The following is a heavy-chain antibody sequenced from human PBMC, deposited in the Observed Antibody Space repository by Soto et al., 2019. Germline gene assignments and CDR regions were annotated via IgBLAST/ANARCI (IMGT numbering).Heavy chain of an antibody. J-gene: IGHJ6*02. V-gene: IGHV3-23*01. CDR2: ISGSGGST. CDR3: AKGGSPSYRSNYGMDV. D-gene: IGHD3-16*02. CDR1: GFTFSSYA. Sequence: EVQLLESGGGLVQPGGSLRLSCAASGFTFSSYAMSWVRQAPGKGLEWVSAISGSGGSTYYADSVKGRFTISRDNSKNTLYRQMNSLRAEDTAVYYCAKGGSPSYRSNYGMDVWGQGTTVTVSS.